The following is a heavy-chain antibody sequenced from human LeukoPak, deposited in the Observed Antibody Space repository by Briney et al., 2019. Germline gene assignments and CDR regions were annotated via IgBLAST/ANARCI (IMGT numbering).Heavy chain of an antibody. D-gene: IGHD4-17*01. J-gene: IGHJ3*01. CDR2: IYYSGST. CDR1: GGSVSSSTYY. CDR3: ARTYGDYDDAFDV. Sequence: SETLSLTCTVSGGSVSSSTYYWGWIRQPPGKGLEWIGSIYYSGSTYNNPSLKSRVTIFVDTSKNQFSLKLSSVTATDTAVYYCARTYGDYDDAFDVWGQGTMVTVSS. V-gene: IGHV4-39*01.